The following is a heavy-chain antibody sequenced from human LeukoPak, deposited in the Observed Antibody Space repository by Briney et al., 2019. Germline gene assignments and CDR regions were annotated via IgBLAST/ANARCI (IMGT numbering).Heavy chain of an antibody. J-gene: IGHJ4*02. Sequence: SVKVSCKASGGTFSSYAISWVRQAPGQGLEWMGGIIPIFGTANYAQKFQGRVTMTTDTSTSTAYMELRSLRSDDTAVYYCARAYSSSWYPNFDYWGQGTLVTVSS. CDR2: IIPIFGTA. CDR1: GGTFSSYA. CDR3: ARAYSSSWYPNFDY. D-gene: IGHD6-13*01. V-gene: IGHV1-69*05.